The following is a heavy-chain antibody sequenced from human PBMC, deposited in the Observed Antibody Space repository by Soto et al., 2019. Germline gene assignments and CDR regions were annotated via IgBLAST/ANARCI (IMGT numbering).Heavy chain of an antibody. J-gene: IGHJ4*02. CDR2: IRSKAYGGTT. D-gene: IGHD6-13*01. Sequence: GGSLRLSCTASGFTFVDYAMSWCRQAPGKGLEWVGFIRSKAYGGTTEYAASVKGRFTISRDDSKSIAYLQMNSLKTEDTAVYYCTRDLGIAAATSALFDYWGQGTLVTV. CDR1: GFTFVDYA. CDR3: TRDLGIAAATSALFDY. V-gene: IGHV3-49*03.